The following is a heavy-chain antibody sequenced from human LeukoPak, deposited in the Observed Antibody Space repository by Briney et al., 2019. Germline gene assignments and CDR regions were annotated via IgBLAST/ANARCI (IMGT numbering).Heavy chain of an antibody. J-gene: IGHJ4*02. CDR2: INPKSGGT. CDR3: ARGSYSDSSGYISY. Sequence: GVSVKVSCKASGYTFTGYYMHWVRQAPGQGLEWMGWINPKSGGTNYVQKFQGRVTMTRDTSISTAYMELSRLRSDDTAVYYCARGSYSDSSGYISYWGQGTLVSVSS. V-gene: IGHV1-2*02. CDR1: GYTFTGYY. D-gene: IGHD3-22*01.